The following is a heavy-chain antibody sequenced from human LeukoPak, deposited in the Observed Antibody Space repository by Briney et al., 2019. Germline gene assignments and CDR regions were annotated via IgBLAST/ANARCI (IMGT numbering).Heavy chain of an antibody. J-gene: IGHJ4*02. CDR2: ISSSSSYI. CDR1: GFTFSSYS. V-gene: IGHV3-21*01. D-gene: IGHD3-22*01. Sequence: GGSLRLPCAASGFTFSSYSMNWVRQAPGKGLECVSSISSSSSYIYYADSVKGRFTISRDNAKNSLYLQMNSLRAEDTAVYYCARDPLRLLLFDYWGQGTLVTVSS. CDR3: ARDPLRLLLFDY.